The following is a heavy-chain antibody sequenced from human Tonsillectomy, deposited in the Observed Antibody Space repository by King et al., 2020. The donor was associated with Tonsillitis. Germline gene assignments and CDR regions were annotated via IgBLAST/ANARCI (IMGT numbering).Heavy chain of an antibody. J-gene: IGHJ6*02. D-gene: IGHD2-21*02. CDR1: GYTFTGYY. Sequence: VQLVESGAEVKKPGASVKVSCKASGYTFTGYYMHWVRQAPGQGLEWMGWINPNSGGTNYAQKFQGRVTMTRDTSISTAYMELSRLRSDDTAVYYCARDGAVTANYYYCYGMDVWGQGTTVTVSS. V-gene: IGHV1-2*02. CDR3: ARDGAVTANYYYCYGMDV. CDR2: INPNSGGT.